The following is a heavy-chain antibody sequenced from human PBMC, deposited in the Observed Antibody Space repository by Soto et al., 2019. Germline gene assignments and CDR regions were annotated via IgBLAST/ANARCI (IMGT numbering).Heavy chain of an antibody. CDR2: ISYDGSNK. CDR3: ARSSSLEYYYYYGMDV. J-gene: IGHJ6*02. V-gene: IGHV3-30-3*01. D-gene: IGHD6-13*01. Sequence: GGSLRLSCAASGFTFSSYAMHWVRQAPGKGLEWVAVISYDGSNKYYADSVKGRFTISRDNSKNTLYLQMNSLRAEDTAVYYCARSSSLEYYYYYGMDVWGQGTTVTVSS. CDR1: GFTFSSYA.